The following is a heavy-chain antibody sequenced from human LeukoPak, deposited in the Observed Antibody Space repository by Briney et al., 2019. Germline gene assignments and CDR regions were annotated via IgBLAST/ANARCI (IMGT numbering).Heavy chain of an antibody. J-gene: IGHJ5*02. CDR2: INHSGST. D-gene: IGHD2-2*01. Sequence: SETLSLTCAVYVGSFSGYYWSWIRQPPGKGLEWIGEINHSGSTNYNPSLKSRVTISVDTSKNQFSLKLSSVTAADTAVYYCARADCSSTSCYVYNWFDPWGQGTLVTVSS. CDR1: VGSFSGYY. V-gene: IGHV4-34*01. CDR3: ARADCSSTSCYVYNWFDP.